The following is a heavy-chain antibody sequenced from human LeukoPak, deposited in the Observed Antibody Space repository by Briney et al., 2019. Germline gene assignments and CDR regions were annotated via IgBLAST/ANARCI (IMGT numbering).Heavy chain of an antibody. Sequence: TSETLSLTCTVSGYSISSGYYWGWIRQPPGKGLEWIGSIYHSGSTYYNPSLKSRVTISVDTSKNQFSLKLSSVTAADTAVYYCARWRYRMVRYFDLWGRGTLVTVSS. J-gene: IGHJ2*01. CDR1: GYSISSGYY. CDR3: ARWRYRMVRYFDL. V-gene: IGHV4-38-2*02. D-gene: IGHD1-26*01. CDR2: IYHSGST.